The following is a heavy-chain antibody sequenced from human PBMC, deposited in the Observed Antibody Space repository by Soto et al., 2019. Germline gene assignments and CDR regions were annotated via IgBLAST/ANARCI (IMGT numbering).Heavy chain of an antibody. CDR3: ARRWGSAADY. CDR1: GGSISSYY. D-gene: IGHD2-15*01. CDR2: IYYSGST. Sequence: QVQLQESGPGLVKPSETLSLTCTVSGGSISSYYWSWIRQPPGKGLEWIGYIYYSGSTNYNPSLKSRVTISVDPSKTQFSLQLSSVTAADTAVYYCARRWGSAADYWGQGTLVTVSS. J-gene: IGHJ4*02. V-gene: IGHV4-59*08.